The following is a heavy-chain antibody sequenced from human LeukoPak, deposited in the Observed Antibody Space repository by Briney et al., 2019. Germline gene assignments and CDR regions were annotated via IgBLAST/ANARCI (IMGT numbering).Heavy chain of an antibody. CDR2: IWYDGSNK. CDR3: ARDIAPINDYGDSESFDY. Sequence: PGGSLRLSCAASGFTFSSYGMHGVRQAPGKGLEWVAVIWYDGSNKYYADSVKGRFTISRDNSKNTLYLQMNSLRAEDTAVYYCARDIAPINDYGDSESFDYWGQGTLVTVSS. V-gene: IGHV3-33*01. D-gene: IGHD4-17*01. J-gene: IGHJ4*02. CDR1: GFTFSSYG.